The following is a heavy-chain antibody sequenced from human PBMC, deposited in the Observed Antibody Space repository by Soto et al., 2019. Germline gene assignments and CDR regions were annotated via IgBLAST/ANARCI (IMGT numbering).Heavy chain of an antibody. V-gene: IGHV3-30*03. D-gene: IGHD6-19*01. CDR3: ARELIAVAGPFDY. Sequence: GGSLRLSCAASGFTFSTYGMHWVRQAPGKGLEWVTVISYDGGNKHYADSVKGRFTISRDNSKNTLYLQMNSLRAEDTAVYYCARELIAVAGPFDYWGQGTLVTVSS. CDR1: GFTFSTYG. J-gene: IGHJ4*02. CDR2: ISYDGGNK.